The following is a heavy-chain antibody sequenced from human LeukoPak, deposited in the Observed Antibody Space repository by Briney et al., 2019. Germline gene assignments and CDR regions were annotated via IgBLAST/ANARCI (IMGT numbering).Heavy chain of an antibody. CDR2: ISYDGSIK. J-gene: IGHJ4*02. V-gene: IGHV3-30*18. D-gene: IGHD6-19*01. Sequence: GRSLRLSCAASGFTFSSYGMHWVRQAPGKGLEWVAVISYDGSIKYYADSVKGRFTISRDNSKNTLYLQMNSLRAEDTAVYYCAKDKAVAGTLYFDYWGQGTLVTVSS. CDR1: GFTFSSYG. CDR3: AKDKAVAGTLYFDY.